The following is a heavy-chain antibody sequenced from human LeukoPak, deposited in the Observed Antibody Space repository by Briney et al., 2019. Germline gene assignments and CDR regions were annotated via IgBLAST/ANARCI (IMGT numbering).Heavy chain of an antibody. CDR1: GFTFSSYA. D-gene: IGHD1-26*01. Sequence: PGGSLRLSCAASGFTFSSYAMSWIRQAPGKGLEWVSYITSTHRTTYYADSVKGRFTISRDNAKNSLFLQMNSLRAEDTAIYYCARWGDAPDDYWGQGTLVTVSS. CDR3: ARWGDAPDDY. V-gene: IGHV3-11*01. J-gene: IGHJ4*02. CDR2: ITSTHRTT.